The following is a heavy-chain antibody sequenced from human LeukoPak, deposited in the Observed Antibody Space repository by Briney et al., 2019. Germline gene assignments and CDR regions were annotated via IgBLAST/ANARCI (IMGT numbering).Heavy chain of an antibody. CDR1: GYTFTSYY. J-gene: IGHJ4*02. Sequence: APVKVSCKASGYTFTSYYMHWVRQAPGQGLEWMGIINPSGGSTSYAQKFQGRVTMTRDMSTSTVYMELSSLRSEDTAVYYCARDSVGASPADYWGQGTLVTVSS. V-gene: IGHV1-46*01. CDR3: ARDSVGASPADY. CDR2: INPSGGST. D-gene: IGHD1-26*01.